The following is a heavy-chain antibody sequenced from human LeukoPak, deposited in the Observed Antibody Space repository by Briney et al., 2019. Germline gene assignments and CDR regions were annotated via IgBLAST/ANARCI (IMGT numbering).Heavy chain of an antibody. J-gene: IGHJ5*02. CDR2: IWFDGSNR. CDR1: GFTFSSYG. V-gene: IGHV3-33*01. D-gene: IGHD2-15*01. CDR3: VRDYCSGGSCYENNWFDP. Sequence: GGSLRLSCAASGFTFSSYGMHWVRQAPGKGLEWVAVIWFDGSNRNHADSVKGRFTISRDNSKNTLYLQMNSLRVEDTVVYFCVRDYCSGGSCYENNWFDPWGQGTLVTVSS.